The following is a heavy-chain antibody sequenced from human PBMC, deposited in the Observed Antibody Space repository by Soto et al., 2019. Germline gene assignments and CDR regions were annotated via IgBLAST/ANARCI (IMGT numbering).Heavy chain of an antibody. D-gene: IGHD6-19*01. CDR1: GFTFSSYA. CDR3: ARPYSSGWYGDLDY. J-gene: IGHJ4*02. V-gene: IGHV3-30-3*01. Sequence: QVQLVESGGGVVQPGRSLRLSCTASGFTFSSYAMHWVRQAPGKGLEWVAVISYDGSNKYYADSVKGRFTISRDNSKNTMYVQMNSLRVEDTAVYYCARPYSSGWYGDLDYWGQGTLVTVSS. CDR2: ISYDGSNK.